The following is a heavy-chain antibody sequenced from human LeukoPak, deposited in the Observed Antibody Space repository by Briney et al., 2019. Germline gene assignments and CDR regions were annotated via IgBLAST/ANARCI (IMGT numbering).Heavy chain of an antibody. Sequence: SETLSLTCTVSGGSISSYYWSWIRQPPGKGLEWIGYIYYSGSTNYNPPLKSRVTISVDTSKNQFSLKLSSVTAADTAVYYCAKRTDYYFRYWGQGILVTVSS. CDR1: GGSISSYY. D-gene: IGHD3/OR15-3a*01. CDR3: AKRTDYYFRY. J-gene: IGHJ4*02. V-gene: IGHV4-59*08. CDR2: IYYSGST.